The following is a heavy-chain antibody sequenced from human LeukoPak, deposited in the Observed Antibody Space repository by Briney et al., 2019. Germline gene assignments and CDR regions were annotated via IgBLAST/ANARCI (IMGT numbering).Heavy chain of an antibody. V-gene: IGHV6-1*01. CDR1: GDSVSSNRAA. CDR3: ARDRDVAVAGSGDPYYYYGMDV. CDR2: TYYRSKWYN. J-gene: IGHJ6*02. Sequence: SQTLSLTCAISGDSVSSNRAAWNWIRQSPSRGLEWLGRTYYRSKWYNDYAVSVKSRITINPDTSKNQFSLQLNSVTPEDTAVYYCARDRDVAVAGSGDPYYYYGMDVWGQGTTVTVSS. D-gene: IGHD6-19*01.